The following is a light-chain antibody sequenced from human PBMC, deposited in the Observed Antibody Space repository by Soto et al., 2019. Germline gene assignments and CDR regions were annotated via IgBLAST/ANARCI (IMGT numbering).Light chain of an antibody. CDR3: SSYAGSIPPYV. CDR1: TSDIGSNNL. V-gene: IGLV2-23*01. CDR2: EGN. J-gene: IGLJ1*01. Sequence: QSVLTQPASVSGSPGQSLTISCTGTTSDIGSNNLVSWYQQHPGKAPKIMIFEGNKRPSGVSDRFSGSKSGNTASLTIFGLQAEDEANYYCSSYAGSIPPYVFATGSMVPVL.